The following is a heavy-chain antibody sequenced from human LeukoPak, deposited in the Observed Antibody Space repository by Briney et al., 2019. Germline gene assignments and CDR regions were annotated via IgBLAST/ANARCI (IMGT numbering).Heavy chain of an antibody. D-gene: IGHD2-2*01. J-gene: IGHJ3*02. CDR1: GGSISSSSYY. CDR2: IYYSGST. CDR3: ARHGQGKSTGAFDI. V-gene: IGHV4-39*01. Sequence: SETLSLTCTVSGGSISSSSYYWGWIRQPPGKGLEWIGSIYYSGSTYYNPSLKSRVTISVDTSKNQFSLKLSSVTAADTAVYYCARHGQGKSTGAFDIWGQGTMVTVSS.